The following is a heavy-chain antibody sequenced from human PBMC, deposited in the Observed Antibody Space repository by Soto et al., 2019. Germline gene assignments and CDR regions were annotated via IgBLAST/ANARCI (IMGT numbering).Heavy chain of an antibody. V-gene: IGHV1-69*01. CDR1: XXXXXSYX. CDR2: IIPIFGTA. CDR3: ARAPGIAAAGTGWFDP. D-gene: IGHD6-13*01. J-gene: IGHJ5*02. Sequence: QVQLVQSGAEVKKPGSSVXXSXXASXXXXXSYXIXXXXQAPXXXLEXMGGIIPIFGTANYAQKFQGRVTITADESTSTAYMELSSLRSEDTAVYYCARAPGIAAAGTGWFDPWGQGTLVTVSS.